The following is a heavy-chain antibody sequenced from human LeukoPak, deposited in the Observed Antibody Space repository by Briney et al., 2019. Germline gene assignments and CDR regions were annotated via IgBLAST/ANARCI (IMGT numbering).Heavy chain of an antibody. Sequence: GASVKVSCKASGYNFRNYGIGWVRQAPRQGLEWMGWITAGNGNTNYAQKVQGRVTMTTDTSTSTAYMELRSLRSDDRAVYFCARDSARGYSYGYNAFDIWGQGTMVTVSS. CDR3: ARDSARGYSYGYNAFDI. D-gene: IGHD5-18*01. CDR2: ITAGNGNT. CDR1: GYNFRNYG. J-gene: IGHJ3*02. V-gene: IGHV1-18*01.